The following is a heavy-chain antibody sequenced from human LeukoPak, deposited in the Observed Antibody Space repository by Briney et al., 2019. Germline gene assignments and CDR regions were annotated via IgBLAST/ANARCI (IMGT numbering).Heavy chain of an antibody. Sequence: PGRSLRLSCAASRFTFRNYAMHWVRQAPGKGLEWVAVISSDGTNKDYADSVKGRFSISRDNSKNTLYLQMNRLRADDTAVYYCARGSGGGDGYNTQTPFDYWGQGTLVTVSS. J-gene: IGHJ4*02. CDR3: ARGSGGGDGYNTQTPFDY. D-gene: IGHD5-24*01. CDR1: RFTFRNYA. V-gene: IGHV3-30*04. CDR2: ISSDGTNK.